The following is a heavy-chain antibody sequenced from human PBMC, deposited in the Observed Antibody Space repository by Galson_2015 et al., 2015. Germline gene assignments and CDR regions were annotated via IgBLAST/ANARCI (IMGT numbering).Heavy chain of an antibody. D-gene: IGHD1-26*01. CDR1: GFTFSSYG. CDR2: IWYDGSNK. CDR3: ARDYWVGATTGFDY. Sequence: SLRLSCAASGFTFSSYGMHWVRQAPGKGLEWVAVIWYDGSNKYYADSVKGRFTISRDNSKNTLYLQMNSLRAEDTAVYYCARDYWVGATTGFDYRGQGTLVTVSS. J-gene: IGHJ4*02. V-gene: IGHV3-33*01.